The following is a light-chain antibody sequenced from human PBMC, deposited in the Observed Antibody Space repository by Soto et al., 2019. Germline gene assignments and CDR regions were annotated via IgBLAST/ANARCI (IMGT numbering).Light chain of an antibody. J-gene: IGLJ2*01. CDR1: TGAVTSGYY. V-gene: IGLV7-43*01. CDR3: LLYYGGAQLV. CDR2: STS. Sequence: QTVVTQEPSLTVSPGGTVTLTCASSTGAVTSGYYPSWFQQKPGQAPRTLINSTSNKHSWTPARLSGSLLGGKAALTLSGVQPEDEAEYYCLLYYGGAQLVFGGGTKLTVL.